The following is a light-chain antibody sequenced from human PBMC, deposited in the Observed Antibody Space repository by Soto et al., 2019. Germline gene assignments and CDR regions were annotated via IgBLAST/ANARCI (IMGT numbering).Light chain of an antibody. CDR3: SSYTSSSTLGV. J-gene: IGLJ1*01. CDR2: DVS. V-gene: IGLV2-14*01. CDR1: SSDVGGYNY. Sequence: QSALTQPASGSGSPGQSITISCTGTSSDVGGYNYVSWYQQHPGKAPKLMIYDVSNRPPGVSNRFSGSKSGNTASLTISGLQAEDEADYYCSSYTSSSTLGVFGTGTKVTVL.